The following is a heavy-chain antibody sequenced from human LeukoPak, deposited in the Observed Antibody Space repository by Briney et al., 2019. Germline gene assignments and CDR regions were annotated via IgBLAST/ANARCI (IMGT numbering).Heavy chain of an antibody. V-gene: IGHV5-51*01. D-gene: IGHD6-13*01. Sequence: GESLKISCKGSGYSFTNYWIGWVRQMPGKGLEWMGIIYPGDSDTRYSPSFQGQVTISADKSFSTAYLQWSSLKASDTAMYYCARLRGYSRSWYYFDYWGQGTLVTVSS. CDR2: IYPGDSDT. J-gene: IGHJ4*02. CDR3: ARLRGYSRSWYYFDY. CDR1: GYSFTNYW.